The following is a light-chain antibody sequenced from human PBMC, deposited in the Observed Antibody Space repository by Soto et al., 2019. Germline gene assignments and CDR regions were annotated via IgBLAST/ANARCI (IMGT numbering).Light chain of an antibody. CDR2: DAS. CDR3: QQYNNWPPIT. Sequence: EIVLTQSPGTLSLSPGEGASLSFRASQSVSSSYLAWYQQIPGQAPRLLINDASRRATGIPARFSGSGSGTEFTLSISSLQSEDSAVYYCQQYNNWPPITFGQGTRLEIK. V-gene: IGKV3D-20*02. CDR1: QSVSSSY. J-gene: IGKJ5*01.